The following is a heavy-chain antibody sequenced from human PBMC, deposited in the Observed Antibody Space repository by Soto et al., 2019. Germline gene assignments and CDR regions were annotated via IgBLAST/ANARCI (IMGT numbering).Heavy chain of an antibody. CDR1: GFTFSSYS. CDR3: ASTMIVLNWFDP. D-gene: IGHD3-22*01. V-gene: IGHV3-21*01. Sequence: PGGSLRLSCAASGFTFSSYSMNWVRQAPGKGLEWVSSISSSSSYIYYADSVKGRFTISRDNAKNSLYLQMNSLRAEDTAVYYCASTMIVLNWFDPWGQGTLVTVSS. J-gene: IGHJ5*02. CDR2: ISSSSSYI.